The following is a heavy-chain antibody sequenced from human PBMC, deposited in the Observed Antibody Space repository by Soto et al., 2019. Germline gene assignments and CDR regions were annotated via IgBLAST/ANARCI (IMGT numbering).Heavy chain of an antibody. J-gene: IGHJ1*01. CDR3: ARDFSRWSRDL. Sequence: PGGSLRLSCAASGFTFYAYSMNWVHQAPGKGLEWVSSISFDGNYIYYAASVKGRFTISRDNAKNSLYLQMNNLRADDTAVYFCARDFSRWSRDLWGQGTLVTVSS. D-gene: IGHD6-13*01. CDR2: ISFDGNYI. V-gene: IGHV3-21*01. CDR1: GFTFYAYS.